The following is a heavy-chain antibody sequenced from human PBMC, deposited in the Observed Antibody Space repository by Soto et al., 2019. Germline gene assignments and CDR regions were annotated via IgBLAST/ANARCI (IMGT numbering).Heavy chain of an antibody. D-gene: IGHD5-18*01. V-gene: IGHV4-34*01. Sequence: QEQLQQWGAGLLKPSETLSLTCAVYVGSFSGYYWTWIRQPPGKGLEWIGEINHRGSTNYNPSLKSRVTIXXDXSXXQFSLNLNSVTAADTAVYYCARALGYTYGHLPIDYWGQGILVTVSS. CDR2: INHRGST. CDR1: VGSFSGYY. CDR3: ARALGYTYGHLPIDY. J-gene: IGHJ4*02.